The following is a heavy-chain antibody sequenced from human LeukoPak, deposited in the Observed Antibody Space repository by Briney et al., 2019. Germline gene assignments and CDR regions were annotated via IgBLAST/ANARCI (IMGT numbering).Heavy chain of an antibody. Sequence: SETLSLTCAVYGGSFSGCYWSWIRQPPGKGLEWIGEINHSGSTNYNPSLKSRVTISVDTSKNQFSLKLSSVTAADTAVYYCATGYSGYASYYYGMDVWGQGTTVTVSS. CDR2: INHSGST. J-gene: IGHJ6*02. D-gene: IGHD5-12*01. CDR1: GGSFSGCY. CDR3: ATGYSGYASYYYGMDV. V-gene: IGHV4-34*01.